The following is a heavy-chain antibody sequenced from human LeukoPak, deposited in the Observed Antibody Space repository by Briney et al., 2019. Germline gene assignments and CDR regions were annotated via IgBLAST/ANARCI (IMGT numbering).Heavy chain of an antibody. CDR2: ISSDETER. Sequence: PGGSLRLSCAASGFTFSNYGMYWVRQAPGKGLEWVAVISSDETERYYADSVKRRLTISRDNSKNTVYLQMNTLRAEDTAGYYCVRVWTSDFGRNNWFDPWGQGTLVTVSS. D-gene: IGHD4-17*01. CDR1: GFTFSNYG. J-gene: IGHJ5*02. CDR3: VRVWTSDFGRNNWFDP. V-gene: IGHV3-30*03.